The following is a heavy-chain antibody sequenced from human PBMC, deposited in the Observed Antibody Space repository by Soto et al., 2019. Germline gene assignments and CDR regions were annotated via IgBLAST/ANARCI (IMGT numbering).Heavy chain of an antibody. CDR2: MSAFNGNT. Sequence: QGQLVQSGAEVKRPGASVKVSCKASGYMFRSYGISWVRQAPGEGFEWMGWMSAFNGNTNYPQNLQGRVTMTTDTSTTTAYMELRTLRSDDSAIYYCARDGGYGAGSYLDYWGQGTEVTASS. J-gene: IGHJ4*02. CDR3: ARDGGYGAGSYLDY. V-gene: IGHV1-18*01. CDR1: GYMFRSYG. D-gene: IGHD3-10*01.